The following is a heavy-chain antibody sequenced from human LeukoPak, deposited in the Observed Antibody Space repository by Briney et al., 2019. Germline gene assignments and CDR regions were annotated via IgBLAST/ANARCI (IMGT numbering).Heavy chain of an antibody. CDR3: ARVNGGYTDNYYYYYYMDV. D-gene: IGHD3-16*01. V-gene: IGHV4-61*02. J-gene: IGHJ6*03. CDR2: IDISGST. Sequence: PSETLSLTCTVSGASITTASYYWNWIRQPAGQGLEWIGRIDISGSTNYNPSLKSRVTISVDTSKNQFSLKLSSVTAADTAVYCCARVNGGYTDNYYYYYYMDVWGKGTTVTISS. CDR1: GASITTASYY.